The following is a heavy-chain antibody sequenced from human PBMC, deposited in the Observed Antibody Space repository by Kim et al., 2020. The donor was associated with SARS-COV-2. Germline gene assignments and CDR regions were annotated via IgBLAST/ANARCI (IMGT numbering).Heavy chain of an antibody. V-gene: IGHV3-15*01. CDR1: GFTFSNAW. J-gene: IGHJ6*02. Sequence: GGSLRLSCAASGFTFSNAWMTWVRQAPGKGLEWVARVKDKAEGDIRDYAAPVTDRFTIWRDDSKNTLYLQMNSLRIEDTGLYYCTREDGKTGTYYYGMDAWGQGTTVTVSS. CDR2: VKDKAEGDIR. D-gene: IGHD1-1*01. CDR3: TREDGKTGTYYYGMDA.